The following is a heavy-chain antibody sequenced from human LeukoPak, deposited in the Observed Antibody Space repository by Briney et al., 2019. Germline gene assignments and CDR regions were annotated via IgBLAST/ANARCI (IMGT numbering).Heavy chain of an antibody. D-gene: IGHD3-22*01. Sequence: GGSLRLSCAASGFTFSSYWMSWVRQAPGKGLEWVANIKQDGSEKYYVDSVKGRFTISRDNAKNSLYLQMNSLRAEDTAAYYCARGLRNYYDSSGLDAFDIWGQGTMVTVSS. V-gene: IGHV3-7*01. CDR2: IKQDGSEK. CDR1: GFTFSSYW. CDR3: ARGLRNYYDSSGLDAFDI. J-gene: IGHJ3*02.